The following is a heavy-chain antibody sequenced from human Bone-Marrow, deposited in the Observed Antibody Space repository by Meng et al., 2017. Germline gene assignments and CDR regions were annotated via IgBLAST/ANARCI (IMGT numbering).Heavy chain of an antibody. CDR2: ISYDGSNK. J-gene: IGHJ4*02. Sequence: QLQPVESGGGVVQPWWLLRLSCAASGFTFSSYAMHWVRQAPGKGLEWGAVISYDGSNKNYADSVKVRFTISRDNSKNTLYLQMNSLRAEDTAVYYCARAEAPTVTTFGYWGQGTLVTVSS. CDR3: ARAEAPTVTTFGY. CDR1: GFTFSSYA. D-gene: IGHD4-11*01. V-gene: IGHV3-30*01.